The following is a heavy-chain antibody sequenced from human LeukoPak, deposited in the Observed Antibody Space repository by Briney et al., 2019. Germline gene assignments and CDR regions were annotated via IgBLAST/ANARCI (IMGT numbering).Heavy chain of an antibody. CDR2: INPSGGST. J-gene: IGHJ3*02. V-gene: IGHV1-46*01. CDR3: AREYGSITMVI. D-gene: IGHD3-10*01. Sequence: ASVKVSCKASGYTFTTYFMHWVRQAPGQGLEWMGVINPSGGSTIYAQKFHGRVTMTRDTSTSTVYMELSSLRSEDTAVYYCAREYGSITMVIWGQGTMVTVSS. CDR1: GYTFTTYF.